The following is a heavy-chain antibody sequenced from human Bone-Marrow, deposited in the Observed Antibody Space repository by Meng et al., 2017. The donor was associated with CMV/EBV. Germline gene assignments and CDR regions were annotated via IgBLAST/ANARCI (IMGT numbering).Heavy chain of an antibody. CDR1: GGTFSSYA. D-gene: IGHD2-2*02. Sequence: SVKVSCKASGGTFSSYAISWVRQAPGQGLEWMGGIIPILGIANYAQKFQGRVTITADKSTSTAYMELSSLRSEDTAVYYCARECSSTSCYTVRQDAEYFQHWGQGTLVTVSS. CDR3: ARECSSTSCYTVRQDAEYFQH. J-gene: IGHJ1*01. V-gene: IGHV1-69*10. CDR2: IIPILGIA.